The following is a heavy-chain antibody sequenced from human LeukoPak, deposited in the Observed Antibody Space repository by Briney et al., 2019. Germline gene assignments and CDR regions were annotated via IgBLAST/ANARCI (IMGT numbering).Heavy chain of an antibody. J-gene: IGHJ4*02. Sequence: GGSLRLSCAASGFTFSSYWMSWVRQAPGKGLEWVANIKQDGSEKYYVDSVKGRFTISRDNAKNSLYLQMNSLRAEDTAVYYCARTRITMIVGLASRFDYWGQGTLGTVSS. D-gene: IGHD3-22*01. CDR2: IKQDGSEK. CDR3: ARTRITMIVGLASRFDY. V-gene: IGHV3-7*01. CDR1: GFTFSSYW.